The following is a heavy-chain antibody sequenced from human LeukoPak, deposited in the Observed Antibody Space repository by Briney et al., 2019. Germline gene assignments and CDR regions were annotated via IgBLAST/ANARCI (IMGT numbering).Heavy chain of an antibody. CDR2: IYTSGST. D-gene: IGHD2-21*02. V-gene: IGHV4-4*07. CDR1: GGSISSYY. J-gene: IGHJ4*02. Sequence: SETLSLTCTVSGGSISSYYWSWIRQPAGKGLEWIGRIYTSGSTNYNPSLKSRVTMSVDTSKNQFSLKLSPVTAADTAVYYCARDQEYCGGDCSYYFDYWGQGTLVTVSS. CDR3: ARDQEYCGGDCSYYFDY.